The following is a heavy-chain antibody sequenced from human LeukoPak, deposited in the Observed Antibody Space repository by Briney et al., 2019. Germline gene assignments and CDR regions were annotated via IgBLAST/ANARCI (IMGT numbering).Heavy chain of an antibody. CDR1: GLTFNSYE. V-gene: IGHV3-48*03. CDR2: ISSSGSTI. D-gene: IGHD3-22*01. Sequence: GGSLRLSCVASGLTFNSYEMNWVRQAPGKGLEWVSYISSSGSTIYYVDSVKGRFTISRDNAKNSLYLQMNSLRAEDTSAYYCARAGTDSSGYYYVDYWGQGTLVTVSS. CDR3: ARAGTDSSGYYYVDY. J-gene: IGHJ4*02.